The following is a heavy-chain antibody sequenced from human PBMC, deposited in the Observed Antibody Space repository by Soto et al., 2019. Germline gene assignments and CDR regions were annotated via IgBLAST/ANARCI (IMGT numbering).Heavy chain of an antibody. V-gene: IGHV3-48*01. J-gene: IGHJ4*02. CDR3: ARDLNLGSLDY. CDR2: ISSSSSTI. CDR1: GFTFSSYS. Sequence: GGSLRLSCAASGFTSGFTFSSYSMNWVRQAPGKGLEWVSYISSSSSTIYYADSVKGRFTISRDNAKNSLYLQMNSLRAEDTAVYYCARDLNLGSLDYWGQGTLVTVSS.